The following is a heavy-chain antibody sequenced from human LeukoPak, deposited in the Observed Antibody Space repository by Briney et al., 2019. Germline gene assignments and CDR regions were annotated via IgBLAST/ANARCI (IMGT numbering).Heavy chain of an antibody. CDR2: ISYDGSNK. D-gene: IGHD2-21*02. J-gene: IGHJ4*01. CDR1: GFTFNGYG. V-gene: IGHV3-30*18. CDR3: AKDVTVPYFDY. Sequence: PGRSLGLSCAASGFTFNGYGMHWVRQAPGKGLQWVALISYDGSNKYYGDSVKGRFTISRDNSMNTLFLQMNSLRAEDTAVYYCAKDVTVPYFDYWGHGTLVTVSS.